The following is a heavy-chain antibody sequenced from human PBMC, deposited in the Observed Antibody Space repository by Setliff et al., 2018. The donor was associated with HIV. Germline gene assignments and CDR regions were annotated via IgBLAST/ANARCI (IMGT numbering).Heavy chain of an antibody. Sequence: PSETLSLTCTVSGGSIISSHWWSWVRQPPGKGLEWIGEIFHSGSPNYNPSLKSRLTISVDKSKNQFSLKLTSVTAADTAVYYCARVGLPYNSGRLDQWGQDRWSPSPQ. CDR1: GGSIISSHW. J-gene: IGHJ4*01. CDR2: IFHSGSP. D-gene: IGHD5-18*01. V-gene: IGHV4-4*02. CDR3: ARVGLPYNSGRLDQ.